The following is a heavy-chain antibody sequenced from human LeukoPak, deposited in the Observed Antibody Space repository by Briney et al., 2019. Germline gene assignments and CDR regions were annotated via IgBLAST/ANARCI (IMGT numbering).Heavy chain of an antibody. Sequence: PGGSLRLSCAASGFTFSGYAMHWVRQAPGKGLEYVSAISSNGGSTYYANSVKGRFTISRDNSKNTLYLQMGSLRAEDMAVYYCARRHGSGSYGDWGQGTLVTVSS. D-gene: IGHD3-10*01. CDR3: ARRHGSGSYGD. CDR1: GFTFSGYA. V-gene: IGHV3-64*01. CDR2: ISSNGGST. J-gene: IGHJ4*02.